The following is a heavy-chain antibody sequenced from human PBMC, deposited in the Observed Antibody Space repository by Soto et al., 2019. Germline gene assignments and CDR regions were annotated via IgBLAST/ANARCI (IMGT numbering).Heavy chain of an antibody. Sequence: GGSLRLSCAASGFTFSSYGMHWVRQAPGKGLEWVAVISYDGSNKYYADSVKGRFTISRDNSKNTLYLQMNSLRAEDTAVYYCAKYGCEISSSGCSSGWYPWYYFDYWGQGTLVTVSS. CDR3: AKYGCEISSSGCSSGWYPWYYFDY. V-gene: IGHV3-30*18. CDR1: GFTFSSYG. J-gene: IGHJ4*02. CDR2: ISYDGSNK. D-gene: IGHD6-19*01.